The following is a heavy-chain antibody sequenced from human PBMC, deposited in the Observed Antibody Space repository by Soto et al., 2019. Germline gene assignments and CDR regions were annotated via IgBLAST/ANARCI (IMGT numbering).Heavy chain of an antibody. CDR1: GFTFSSYA. CDR2: ISGSGGST. Sequence: PGGSLRLSCAASGFTFSSYAMSWVRQAPGKGLEWVSAISGSGGSTYYADSVKGRFTISRDNSKNTLYLQMNSLRAEDTAVYYCAKDESVGEGDSSGYTGYWGQGTLVAVSS. J-gene: IGHJ4*02. D-gene: IGHD3-22*01. CDR3: AKDESVGEGDSSGYTGY. V-gene: IGHV3-23*01.